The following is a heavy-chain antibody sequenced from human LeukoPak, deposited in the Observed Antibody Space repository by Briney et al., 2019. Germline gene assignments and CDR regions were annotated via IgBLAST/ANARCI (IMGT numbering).Heavy chain of an antibody. Sequence: GASVKVSCKASGYTFTGYYMHWVRQAPGQGLEWMGGIIPIFGTANYAQKFQGRVTITADESTSTAYMELSSLRSEDTAVYYCASSQGGPGRSIAAADYSMDVWGKGTTVTVSS. V-gene: IGHV1-69*13. J-gene: IGHJ6*03. CDR3: ASSQGGPGRSIAAADYSMDV. CDR2: IIPIFGTA. D-gene: IGHD6-13*01. CDR1: GYTFTGYY.